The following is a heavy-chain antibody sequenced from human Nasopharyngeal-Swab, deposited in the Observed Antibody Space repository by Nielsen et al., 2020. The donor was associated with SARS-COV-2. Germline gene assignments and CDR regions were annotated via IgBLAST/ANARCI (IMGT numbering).Heavy chain of an antibody. V-gene: IGHV3-53*04. D-gene: IGHD4-17*01. CDR2: IYSGGST. CDR1: GFTVSSNY. CDR3: ARDSNDYGDYLPLDY. Sequence: GESLKISCAASGFTVSSNYMSWVRQAPGKGLEWVSVIYSGGSTYYADSVKGRFTISRHNSKNTLYLQMNSLRAEDTAVYYCARDSNDYGDYLPLDYWGQGTLVTVSS. J-gene: IGHJ4*02.